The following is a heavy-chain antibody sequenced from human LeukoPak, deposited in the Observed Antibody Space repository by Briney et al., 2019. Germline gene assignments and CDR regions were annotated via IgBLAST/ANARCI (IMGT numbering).Heavy chain of an antibody. CDR2: INPSSGGT. CDR1: GYTFTGYY. Sequence: ASVKVSCKVSGYTFTGYYLHWVRQAPGQGLEWMGRINPSSGGTNYAQKFQGRVTMTRDTSINTAYLDLSSLRSDDTAVYYCARACSTSCHDAFDIWGQGTMVTVSS. CDR3: ARACSTSCHDAFDI. J-gene: IGHJ3*02. V-gene: IGHV1-2*06. D-gene: IGHD2-2*01.